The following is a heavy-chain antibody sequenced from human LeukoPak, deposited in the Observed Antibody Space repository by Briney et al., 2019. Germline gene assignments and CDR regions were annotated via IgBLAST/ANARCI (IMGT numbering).Heavy chain of an antibody. Sequence: GGSLRLSCAASGFTFDDYTMHWVRQAPGKGLEWVSLISWDGVNTFYADSVEGRFTISRDNSKNSLFLQMNSLRTEDTAFYYCAKEVDDILTAYGSGPIDYWGQGTLVTVSS. D-gene: IGHD3-9*01. CDR3: AKEVDDILTAYGSGPIDY. CDR1: GFTFDDYT. CDR2: ISWDGVNT. V-gene: IGHV3-43*01. J-gene: IGHJ4*02.